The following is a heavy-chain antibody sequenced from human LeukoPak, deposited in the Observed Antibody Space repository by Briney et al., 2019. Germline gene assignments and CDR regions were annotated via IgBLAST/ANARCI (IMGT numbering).Heavy chain of an antibody. J-gene: IGHJ4*02. V-gene: IGHV3-7*01. CDR2: IKQDGSEK. D-gene: IGHD1-26*01. CDR1: GFTFSSYW. Sequence: GGSLRLSCAASGFTFSSYWMSWVRQAPGKGLEWVANIKQDGSEKYCVDSVKGRFTISRDNAKNSLYLQMNSLRAEDTAVYYCARDLTQWGASYPDYWGQGTLVTVSS. CDR3: ARDLTQWGASYPDY.